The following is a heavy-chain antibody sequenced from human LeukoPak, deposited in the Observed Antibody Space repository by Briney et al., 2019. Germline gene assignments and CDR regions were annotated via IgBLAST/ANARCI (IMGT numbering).Heavy chain of an antibody. V-gene: IGHV3-30*03. J-gene: IGHJ4*02. CDR3: ARPPRGYSGYDGTGLDY. Sequence: GRSLRHSCAASGFTFSSYGMHWVRQAPGKGLEWVAVISYDGSNKYYADSVKGRFTISRDNSKNTLYLQMNSLRAEDTAVYYCARPPRGYSGYDGTGLDYWGQGTLVTVSS. CDR2: ISYDGSNK. CDR1: GFTFSSYG. D-gene: IGHD5-12*01.